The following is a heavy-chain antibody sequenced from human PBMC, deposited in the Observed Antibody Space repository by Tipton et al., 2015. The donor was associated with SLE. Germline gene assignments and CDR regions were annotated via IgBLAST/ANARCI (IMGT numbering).Heavy chain of an antibody. CDR2: TYYRSKWYN. CDR1: GDTVFSNTAA. J-gene: IGHJ3*02. CDR3: AREISDWGAFDI. V-gene: IGHV6-1*01. D-gene: IGHD3/OR15-3a*01. Sequence: GLVKPSQTLSLTCAISGDTVFSNTAAWNWIRQSPSRGLEWLGRTYYRSKWYNDYAVSVNSRITINPDTSKNQFSLQLNSVTAADTAVYYCAREISDWGAFDIWGQGTMVTVSS.